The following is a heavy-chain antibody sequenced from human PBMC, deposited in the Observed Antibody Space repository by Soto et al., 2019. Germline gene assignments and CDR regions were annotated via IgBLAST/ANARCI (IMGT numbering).Heavy chain of an antibody. CDR2: IYKGGSI. Sequence: SETLSLTCIVSGGSISNDYWTWIRQPPGKGLEWIGYIYKGGSINYNPSLKRRVTISVDTSNNQFSLKLSSVTAADTAVYYCARAYYDRSGYAVDPWGQGTLVTVSS. CDR3: ARAYYDRSGYAVDP. CDR1: GGSISNDY. J-gene: IGHJ5*02. V-gene: IGHV4-4*09. D-gene: IGHD3-22*01.